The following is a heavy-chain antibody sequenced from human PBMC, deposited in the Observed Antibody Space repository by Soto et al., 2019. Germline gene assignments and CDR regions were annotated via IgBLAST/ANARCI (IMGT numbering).Heavy chain of an antibody. J-gene: IGHJ3*02. D-gene: IGHD3-22*01. CDR1: GFTFSSYA. CDR2: ISGSGGST. Sequence: GGSLRLSCAASGFTFSSYAMSWVRQAPGKGLEWVSAISGSGGSTYYADSVKGRFTISRDNSKNTLYLQMNSLRAEDTAVYYCAKAVRGHYSASTGSYHDAFDIWGQGTMVTVSS. CDR3: AKAVRGHYSASTGSYHDAFDI. V-gene: IGHV3-23*01.